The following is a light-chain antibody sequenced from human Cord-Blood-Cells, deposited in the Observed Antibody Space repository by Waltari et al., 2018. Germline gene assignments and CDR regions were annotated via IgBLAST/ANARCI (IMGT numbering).Light chain of an antibody. J-gene: IGKJ1*01. Sequence: DIVMTQSPDSLAVSLCERATINCKSSQSVLYSSNNKNYFAWYQQKPGQPPKLLIYWASTRESGVPDRFSGSGSGTDFTLTISSLQAEDVAVYYCQQYYSTPRTFGQGTKVEIK. V-gene: IGKV4-1*01. CDR3: QQYYSTPRT. CDR2: WAS. CDR1: QSVLYSSNNKNY.